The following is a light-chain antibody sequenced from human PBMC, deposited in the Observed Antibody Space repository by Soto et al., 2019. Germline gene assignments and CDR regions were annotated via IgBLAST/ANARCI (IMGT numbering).Light chain of an antibody. Sequence: QSALTQPASVSGSPGQSITISCTGTSSDVGGHNYVSWYQQHPGKAPKLMIYEVSNRPSGVSNRFSGSKSGNTASLTISGLQADDEADYYCSSYTSSGTLVFGGGTKLTVL. CDR3: SSYTSSGTLV. V-gene: IGLV2-14*01. CDR1: SSDVGGHNY. J-gene: IGLJ3*02. CDR2: EVS.